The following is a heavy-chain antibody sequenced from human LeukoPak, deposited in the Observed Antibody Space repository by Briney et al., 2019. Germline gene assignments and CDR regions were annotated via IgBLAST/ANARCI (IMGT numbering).Heavy chain of an antibody. CDR1: GFTFSSYW. V-gene: IGHV3-74*01. Sequence: PGGSLRLSCAASGFTFSSYWMHWVRQPLGKGLVWVSRINPDGTTTNYADSVKGRFTISRDNAKNTPYLQMNSLTIEDTALYYCVRIATVTTPDYWGQGTLVTVSS. CDR2: INPDGTTT. J-gene: IGHJ4*02. D-gene: IGHD4-17*01. CDR3: VRIATVTTPDY.